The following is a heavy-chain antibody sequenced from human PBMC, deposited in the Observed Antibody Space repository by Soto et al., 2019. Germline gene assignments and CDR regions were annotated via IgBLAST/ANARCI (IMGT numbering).Heavy chain of an antibody. J-gene: IGHJ3*02. Sequence: EVQMLESGGGLLQPGGSLRLSCAASGFICTSYDMSWVHQVPGKGLEWVSTILVGGSTYYADSVKGRFTISRDRSKNTVFLQMTSLTVGDTAVYYCAKATATGGGAFDICGQGTMVTVSS. CDR1: GFICTSYD. CDR3: AKATATGGGAFDI. V-gene: IGHV3-23*01. D-gene: IGHD2-8*02. CDR2: ILVGGST.